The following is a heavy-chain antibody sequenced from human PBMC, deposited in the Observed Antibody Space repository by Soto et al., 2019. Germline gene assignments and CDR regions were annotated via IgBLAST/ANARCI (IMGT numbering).Heavy chain of an antibody. V-gene: IGHV3-15*01. CDR2: IKSKTDGGTT. Sequence: GGSLRLSCAASGFTFSNAWMSWVRQAPGKGLEWVGRIKSKTDGGTTDYAAPVKGRFTISRDDSKNTLYLQMNSLKTEDTAVYYCTTDPGITIFGVVRDAFDIWGQGTMVTVSS. J-gene: IGHJ3*02. CDR1: GFTFSNAW. D-gene: IGHD3-3*01. CDR3: TTDPGITIFGVVRDAFDI.